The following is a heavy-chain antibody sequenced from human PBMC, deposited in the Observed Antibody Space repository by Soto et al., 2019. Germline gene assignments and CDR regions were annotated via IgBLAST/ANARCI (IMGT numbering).Heavy chain of an antibody. D-gene: IGHD2-8*01. CDR1: RFTVRSYA. Sequence: EVQLLESGGGLVQPGGSLRLPCADSRFTVRSYAMSGVRQSTWKGLEWVSAISGSGGSTYYADSVKGRFTISRDNSKNTLYLQMNSLRAEDTAVYYCAKGRGDLYCTYGVCYTFDYWGQGPLITVSS. CDR3: AKGRGDLYCTYGVCYTFDY. CDR2: ISGSGGST. V-gene: IGHV3-23*01. J-gene: IGHJ4*02.